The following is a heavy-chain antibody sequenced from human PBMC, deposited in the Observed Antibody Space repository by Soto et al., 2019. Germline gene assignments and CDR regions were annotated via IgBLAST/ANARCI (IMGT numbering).Heavy chain of an antibody. CDR1: GGSISSSSYY. CDR3: ARSGVVVVAAHDAFDI. CDR2: IYYSGST. V-gene: IGHV4-39*01. D-gene: IGHD2-15*01. J-gene: IGHJ3*02. Sequence: SQTLSLPCTVSGGSISSSSYYWGWIRQPPGKGLEWIGSIYYSGSTYYNPSLKSRVTISVDTSKNQFSLKLSSVTAADTAVYYCARSGVVVVAAHDAFDIWGQGTMVTVSS.